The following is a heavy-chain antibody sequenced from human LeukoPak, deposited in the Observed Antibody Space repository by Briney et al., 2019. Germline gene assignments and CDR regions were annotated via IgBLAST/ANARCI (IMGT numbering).Heavy chain of an antibody. D-gene: IGHD3-10*01. CDR2: ISWNSGSI. CDR1: GFTFDDYA. J-gene: IGHJ4*02. CDR3: AKNPMVRGVTLNPHYFDY. V-gene: IGHV3-9*01. Sequence: GGSLRLSCAASGFTFDDYAMHWVRQAPGKGLEWVSGISWNSGSIGYADSVKGRFTISRDNAKNSLYLQMNSLRAEDTALYYCAKNPMVRGVTLNPHYFDYWGQGTLVTVSS.